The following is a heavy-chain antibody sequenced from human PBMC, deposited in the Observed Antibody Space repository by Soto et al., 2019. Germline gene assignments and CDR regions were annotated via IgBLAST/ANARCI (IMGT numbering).Heavy chain of an antibody. CDR1: GGTFSSYA. Sequence: QVQLVQSGAEVKKPGSSVKVSCKASGGTFSSYAISWVRQAPGQGLEWMGGIVPIFGTANYAQKFQGRVTMTADDSTNTAYMELSSLRSEDTAVYYCAIVLRAPYAFDIWGQGTMVTVSS. V-gene: IGHV1-69*01. CDR2: IVPIFGTA. CDR3: AIVLRAPYAFDI. J-gene: IGHJ3*02.